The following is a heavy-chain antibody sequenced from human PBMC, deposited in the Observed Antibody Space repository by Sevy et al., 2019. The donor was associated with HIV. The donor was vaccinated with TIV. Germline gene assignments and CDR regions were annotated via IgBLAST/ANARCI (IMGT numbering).Heavy chain of an antibody. CDR3: ARDLPPSATTVPHFDC. V-gene: IGHV3-48*03. D-gene: IGHD4-17*01. CDR2: ISNSGTAM. CDR1: GFTFSSYE. J-gene: IGHJ4*02. Sequence: RGSLRLSCAASGFTFSSYEMNWVRQAPGKGLEWISYISNSGTAMYYSDSVRGRFTISRDNARRSLYLQMNSLRAEDTAVYYCARDLPPSATTVPHFDCWGQGTLVTVSS.